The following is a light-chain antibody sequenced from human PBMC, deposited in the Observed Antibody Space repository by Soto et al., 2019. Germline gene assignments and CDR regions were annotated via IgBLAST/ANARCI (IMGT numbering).Light chain of an antibody. J-gene: IGKJ1*01. CDR3: QQYNYWPRT. CDR2: GAS. V-gene: IGKV3-15*01. CDR1: HTVTSN. Sequence: EIMMTQSPATLSVSPGERATLSCRASHTVTSNLAWYQQKPGHAPRLLIYGASTRATGIPARFSGSGSGTEFTLTIYSLQSEDFAVYYCQQYNYWPRTFGQGTKVEIK.